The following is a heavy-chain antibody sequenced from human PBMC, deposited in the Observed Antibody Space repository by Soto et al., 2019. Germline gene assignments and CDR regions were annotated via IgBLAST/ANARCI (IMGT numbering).Heavy chain of an antibody. Sequence: QVQLLQSGAEVKKPGSSVKVSCKASGGTFSSYAISWVRQAPGQGLEWMGGIIPIFGTANYAQKFQGRVTITADESTSTAYIELSSRSYEDTAVYYCARDTERYSAFDYWGQGTLVTVSS. D-gene: IGHD6-13*01. CDR3: ARDTERYSAFDY. CDR1: GGTFSSYA. J-gene: IGHJ4*02. V-gene: IGHV1-69*01. CDR2: IIPIFGTA.